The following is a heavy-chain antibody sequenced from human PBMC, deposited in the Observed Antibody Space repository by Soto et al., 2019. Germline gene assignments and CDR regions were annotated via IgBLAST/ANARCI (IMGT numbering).Heavy chain of an antibody. V-gene: IGHV3-23*01. Sequence: EVQLLESGGGLVQPGGSLRLSCAASGFTFSSYAMSWVRQAPGKGLEWVSAISGSGGSTYYADSVRGRFTISRDNSKNTLYLQMNSLRAEDTAVYYCAKDQGYYGSVGQGGFVYWGQGTLVTVSS. CDR3: AKDQGYYGSVGQGGFVY. CDR1: GFTFSSYA. J-gene: IGHJ4*02. CDR2: ISGSGGST. D-gene: IGHD3-10*01.